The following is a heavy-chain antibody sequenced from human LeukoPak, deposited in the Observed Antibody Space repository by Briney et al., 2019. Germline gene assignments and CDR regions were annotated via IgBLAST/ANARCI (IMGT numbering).Heavy chain of an antibody. J-gene: IGHJ4*02. CDR2: IWYDGSDK. CDR1: GYTFSDYG. CDR3: ARDRVLHYFDY. D-gene: IGHD3-16*01. V-gene: IGHV3-33*08. Sequence: PGGSLRLSCTASGYTFSDYGMHWVRQAPGKGLEWVAVIWYDGSDKYYADSVKGRFTISRDNSKNTLYLQMTSLRADDTAVYYCARDRVLHYFDYWGQGALVTVSS.